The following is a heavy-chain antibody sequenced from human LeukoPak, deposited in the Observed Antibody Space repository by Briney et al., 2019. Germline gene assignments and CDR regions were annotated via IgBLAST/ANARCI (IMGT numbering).Heavy chain of an antibody. CDR3: ARGGDRRGFDY. CDR1: GDSISNGGYY. D-gene: IGHD1-14*01. V-gene: IGHV4-31*03. CDR2: IYDSGTT. J-gene: IGHJ4*02. Sequence: SQTLSLTCTVSGDSISNGGYYWSWIRLHPGKGLEWGGYIYDSGTTYYSPALRSRVSISVDTSDNKFSLKLKSLTAADTAVYYCARGGDRRGFDYWGQGTLVTVSS.